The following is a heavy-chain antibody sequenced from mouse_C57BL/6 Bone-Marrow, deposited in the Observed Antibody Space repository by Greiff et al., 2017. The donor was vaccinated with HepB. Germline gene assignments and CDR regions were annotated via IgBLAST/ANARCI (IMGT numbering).Heavy chain of an antibody. CDR1: GFTFSDYG. J-gene: IGHJ1*03. D-gene: IGHD1-1*01. CDR2: ISSGSSTI. CDR3: AKGGTTGTWYFDV. Sequence: EVKLVESGGGLVKPGGSLKLSCAASGFTFSDYGMHWVRQAPEKGLEWVAYISSGSSTIYYADTVKGRFTISRDNAKNTLFLQMTSLRSEDTAMYYCAKGGTTGTWYFDVWGTGTTVTVSS. V-gene: IGHV5-17*01.